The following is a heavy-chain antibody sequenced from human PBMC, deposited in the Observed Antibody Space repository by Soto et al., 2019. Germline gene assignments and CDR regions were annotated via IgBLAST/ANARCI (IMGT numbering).Heavy chain of an antibody. V-gene: IGHV3-23*01. Sequence: HPGGSLRLSCVASGLTFGSRAMSWVRQAPGAGLQWVSTITDTGGDAKYADSVSGRFVISRDDSKKTLYLQMTSLTAEDSAMYFCARGSTDSYPGSRIFDFWGRGTLVTVSS. D-gene: IGHD3-10*01. CDR1: GLTFGSRA. J-gene: IGHJ4*02. CDR3: ARGSTDSYPGSRIFDF. CDR2: ITDTGGDA.